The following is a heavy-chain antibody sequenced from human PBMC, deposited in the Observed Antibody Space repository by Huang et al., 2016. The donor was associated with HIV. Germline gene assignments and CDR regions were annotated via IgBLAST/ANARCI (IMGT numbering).Heavy chain of an antibody. CDR2: ISYDGSSK. CDR3: AKDGRGSGTYYDYFEY. V-gene: IGHV3-30*18. CDR1: GFTFNKFD. D-gene: IGHD1-26*01. J-gene: IGHJ4*02. Sequence: QVQLVESGGGVVQPGRSLRLSCAAFGFTFNKFDMHWVRQAPGKGVEWVAIISYDGSSKYHAESVKGRFTISRDNSKNTVYLQMNSLRVEDTAVYYCAKDGRGSGTYYDYFEYWGQGTLVTVSS.